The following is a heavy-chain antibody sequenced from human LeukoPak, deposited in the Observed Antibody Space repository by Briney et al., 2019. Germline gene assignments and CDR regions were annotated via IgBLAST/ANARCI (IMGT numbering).Heavy chain of an antibody. CDR3: AYTAALNWFDP. D-gene: IGHD5-18*01. V-gene: IGHV1-2*04. CDR1: GYTFTGYY. CDR2: INPNSGGT. J-gene: IGHJ5*02. Sequence: ASVKVACKASGYTFTGYYMHWVRQAPGQGLEWMGWINPNSGGTNYAQKFQGWVTITRDTSISTAYMELSRLSFDDTAVYSCAYTAALNWFDPWGQGTLVTVSS.